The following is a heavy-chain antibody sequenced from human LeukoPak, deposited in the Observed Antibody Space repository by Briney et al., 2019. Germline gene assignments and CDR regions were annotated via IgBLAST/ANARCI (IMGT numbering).Heavy chain of an antibody. CDR3: ARASKIYGGYYIY. Sequence: ASVKVSCKAPTYTFTKYYVHWVRQAPGQGLEWMGWINPNSGGTKFALKFQARVTVTRDTSISTVYMEVSRLRSDDTAVYFCARASKIYGGYYIYWGQGTLVTVAS. J-gene: IGHJ4*02. CDR1: TYTFTKYY. D-gene: IGHD3-22*01. V-gene: IGHV1-2*02. CDR2: INPNSGGT.